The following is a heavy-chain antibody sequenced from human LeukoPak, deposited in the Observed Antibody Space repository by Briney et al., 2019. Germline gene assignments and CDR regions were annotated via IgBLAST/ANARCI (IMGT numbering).Heavy chain of an antibody. CDR3: ARENDYVWGSYRYINAFDI. Sequence: PGGSLRLSCAASGFTFSSYAMSWVRQAPGKGLEWVSVIYSGGSTYYADSVKGRFTISRDNSKNTLYLQMNSLRAEDTAVYYCARENDYVWGSYRYINAFDIWGQGTMVTVSS. V-gene: IGHV3-53*01. D-gene: IGHD3-16*02. J-gene: IGHJ3*02. CDR2: IYSGGST. CDR1: GFTFSSYA.